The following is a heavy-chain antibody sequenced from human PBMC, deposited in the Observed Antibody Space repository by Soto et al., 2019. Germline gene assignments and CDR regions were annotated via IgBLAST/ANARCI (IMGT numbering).Heavy chain of an antibody. CDR1: GYSFTSYW. J-gene: IGHJ6*02. Sequence: GESLKISCKGSGYSFTSYWIGWVRQMPGKGLEWMGIIYPGDSDTRYSPSFQGQVTISADKSISTAYLQWSSLKASDTAMYYCARRNHPNSYGYYYYYYYGMDVWGQGTTVTVSS. V-gene: IGHV5-51*01. D-gene: IGHD5-18*01. CDR2: IYPGDSDT. CDR3: ARRNHPNSYGYYYYYYYGMDV.